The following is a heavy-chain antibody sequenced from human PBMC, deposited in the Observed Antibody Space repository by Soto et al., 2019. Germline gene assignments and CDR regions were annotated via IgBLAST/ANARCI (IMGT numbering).Heavy chain of an antibody. J-gene: IGHJ3*02. Sequence: GESLKISCKGFDYTFAAYWIGWVRQMPGKGLECMGAINPPYSDGKYSPPFEAQVTISSDKSINTAFLQWRILKSSDTAMYYCSRPDYTHYFWYHTYDIWGQGTMVTVSS. CDR3: SRPDYTHYFWYHTYDI. V-gene: IGHV5-51*01. D-gene: IGHD3-3*01. CDR1: DYTFAAYW. CDR2: INPPYSDG.